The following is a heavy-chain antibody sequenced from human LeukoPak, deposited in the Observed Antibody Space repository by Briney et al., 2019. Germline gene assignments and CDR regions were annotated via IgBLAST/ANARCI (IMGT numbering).Heavy chain of an antibody. J-gene: IGHJ4*02. V-gene: IGHV1-2*02. CDR2: INPNSGGT. CDR1: GYTFTGYY. Sequence: GASVKVSCKASGYTFTGYYIHWVRQAPGQGLEWMGWINPNSGGTNTAQKFQGRVTVTRDTSLSTAYMELSRLRSDDTAVYYCARVNNYYDSSGYLYYFDNWGQGTLVTVSS. D-gene: IGHD3-22*01. CDR3: ARVNNYYDSSGYLYYFDN.